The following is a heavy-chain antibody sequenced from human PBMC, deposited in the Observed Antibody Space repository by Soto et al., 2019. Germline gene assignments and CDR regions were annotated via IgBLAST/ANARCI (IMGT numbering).Heavy chain of an antibody. CDR2: ISGSGSTI. Sequence: PGGSLRLSCAGSGFTFSSYAVSWVRQAPGKGPEWISSISGSGSTIYYADSVKGRFTISRDNSKNTLYLQMNSLRAEDTAVYYCAKDLVLFGRYGMDVRGQGTTVTVSS. V-gene: IGHV3-23*01. D-gene: IGHD2-15*01. CDR1: GFTFSSYA. J-gene: IGHJ6*02. CDR3: AKDLVLFGRYGMDV.